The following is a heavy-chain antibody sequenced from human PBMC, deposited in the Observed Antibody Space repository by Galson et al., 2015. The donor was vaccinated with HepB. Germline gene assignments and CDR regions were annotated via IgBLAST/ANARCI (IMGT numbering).Heavy chain of an antibody. CDR2: INSGGSSI. D-gene: IGHD2-15*01. Sequence: SLRLSCAASGFTFSRYAMTWDRQAPGKGLEWVSYINSGGSSIYYADSVKGRFTISRDNAKNSLYLQMNSLRAEDTAVYYCASPIVAHSGWYFDLWGRGTLVTVSS. CDR1: GFTFSRYA. CDR3: ASPIVAHSGWYFDL. J-gene: IGHJ2*01. V-gene: IGHV3-48*03.